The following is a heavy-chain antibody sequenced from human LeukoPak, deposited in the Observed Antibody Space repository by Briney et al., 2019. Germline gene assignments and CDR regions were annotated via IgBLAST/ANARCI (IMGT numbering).Heavy chain of an antibody. V-gene: IGHV3-11*01. CDR1: GFTFSDNY. CDR2: ISSSGSI. CDR3: AKDWGL. D-gene: IGHD7-27*01. J-gene: IGHJ4*02. Sequence: GGSLRLSCAASGFTFSDNYMSWIRQAPGKGLEWVSYISSSGSIYYADSVKGRFTISRDNAKNSLYLQMNSLRAEDTAVYYCAKDWGLGGQGTLVTVSS.